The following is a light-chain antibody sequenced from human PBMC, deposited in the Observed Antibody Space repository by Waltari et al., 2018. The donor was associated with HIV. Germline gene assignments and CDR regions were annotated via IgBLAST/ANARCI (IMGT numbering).Light chain of an antibody. CDR3: AAWDDSLNAWV. CDR2: SLN. V-gene: IGLV1-44*01. J-gene: IGLJ3*02. Sequence: QSVLTQPPSASGTPGQKVTISCSGSSSNIGSNTVNWYQQLPGTAPKLLIYSLNQRPSGVPDRFSGSKSGTSASLAISGLQSVDEADYYCAAWDDSLNAWVFGGGTRLTVL. CDR1: SSNIGSNT.